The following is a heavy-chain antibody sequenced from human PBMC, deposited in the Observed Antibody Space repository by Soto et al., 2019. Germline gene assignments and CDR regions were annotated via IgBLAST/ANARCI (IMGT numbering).Heavy chain of an antibody. V-gene: IGHV4-34*01. D-gene: IGHD5-12*01. CDR2: INHSGST. Sequence: SETLSLTCAVYGGSFSGYYWSWIRQPPGKGLEWIGEINHSGSTNYNPSLKSRVTISVDTSKNQFSLKLSSVTAADTAVYYCARGGGAGGGYDSGAFDIWGQGTMVTVPS. CDR1: GGSFSGYY. CDR3: ARGGGAGGGYDSGAFDI. J-gene: IGHJ3*02.